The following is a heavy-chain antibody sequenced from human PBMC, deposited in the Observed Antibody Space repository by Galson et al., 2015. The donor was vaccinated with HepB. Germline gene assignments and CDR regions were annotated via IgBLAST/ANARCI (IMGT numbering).Heavy chain of an antibody. D-gene: IGHD3-10*01. Sequence: SVKVSCKASGGTFSSYAISWVRQAPGQGLEWMGGIIPIFGTANYAQKFQGRVTITADESTSTAYMELSSLRSEDTAVYYCAREYYGSGSQFGRSYYYGMDVWGQGTTVTVSS. V-gene: IGHV1-69*13. CDR2: IIPIFGTA. J-gene: IGHJ6*02. CDR3: AREYYGSGSQFGRSYYYGMDV. CDR1: GGTFSSYA.